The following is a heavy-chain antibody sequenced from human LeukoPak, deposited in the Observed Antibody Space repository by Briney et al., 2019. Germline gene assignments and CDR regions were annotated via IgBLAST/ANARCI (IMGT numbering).Heavy chain of an antibody. CDR1: GDSINSYY. Sequence: KPSETLSLTCTVSGDSINSYYWSWIRQPAGKGLEWIGRIYTNGNTNYNPSLKSRVTMSIDTSRNQFSLTLTSLTAAGTAVYYCASVRTYASDAFDMWGQGTMVTVSS. J-gene: IGHJ3*02. CDR2: IYTNGNT. CDR3: ASVRTYASDAFDM. V-gene: IGHV4-4*07. D-gene: IGHD2-2*01.